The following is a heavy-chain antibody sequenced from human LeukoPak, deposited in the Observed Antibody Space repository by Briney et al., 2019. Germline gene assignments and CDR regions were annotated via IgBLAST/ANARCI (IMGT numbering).Heavy chain of an antibody. D-gene: IGHD6-19*01. J-gene: IGHJ6*03. CDR1: GFAFSSFA. V-gene: IGHV3-23*01. Sequence: PGGSLRLSCAASGFAFSSFAMGWVRQSPGKGLEWLSTINGGGNTTFYSDSVKGRFTISRDNSKNTLSLHMDSLRPDDTAVYYCTKELHVAVAVADYYYFYMDVWGRGTAVTVSS. CDR2: INGGGNTT. CDR3: TKELHVAVAVADYYYFYMDV.